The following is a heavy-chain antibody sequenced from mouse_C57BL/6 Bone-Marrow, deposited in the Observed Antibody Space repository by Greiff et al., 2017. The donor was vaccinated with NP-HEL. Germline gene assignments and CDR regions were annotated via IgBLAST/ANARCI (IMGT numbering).Heavy chain of an antibody. CDR3: ARSIYYDYADDPFYGMDY. Sequence: EVKVEESGGGLVQPGGSLSLSCAASGFTFTDYYMSWVRQPPGKALEWVGFIRNKANGYTIEYSASVKGRFTISSDNSQSILYLQMNALRAEDSATYYCARSIYYDYADDPFYGMDYWGQGTSVTVSS. J-gene: IGHJ4*01. D-gene: IGHD2-4*01. CDR1: GFTFTDYY. CDR2: IRNKANGYTI. V-gene: IGHV7-3*01.